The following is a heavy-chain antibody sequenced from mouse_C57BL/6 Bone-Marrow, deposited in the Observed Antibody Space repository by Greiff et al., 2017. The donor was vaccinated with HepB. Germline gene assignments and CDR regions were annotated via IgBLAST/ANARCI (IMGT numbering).Heavy chain of an antibody. V-gene: IGHV1-63*01. J-gene: IGHJ3*01. CDR2: IYPGGGYT. CDR3: ARSQLAAWFAY. Sequence: QVHVKQSGAELVRPGTSVKMSCKASGYTFTNYWIGWAKQRPGHGLEWIGDIYPGGGYTNYNEKFKGKATLTADKSSSTAYMQFSSLTSEDSAIYYCARSQLAAWFAYWGQGTLVTVSA. CDR1: GYTFTNYW. D-gene: IGHD4-1*02.